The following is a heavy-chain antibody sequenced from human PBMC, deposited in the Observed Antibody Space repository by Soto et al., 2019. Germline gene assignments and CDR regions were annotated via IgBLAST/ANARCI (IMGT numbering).Heavy chain of an antibody. J-gene: IGHJ6*02. CDR2: ISWNSGSI. CDR3: AKDSDSSGCCGMDV. CDR1: GFTFSIYT. V-gene: IGHV3-9*01. D-gene: IGHD6-19*01. Sequence: GGSLRLSCAASGFTFSIYTMNWVRQAPGKGLEWVSGISWNSGSIGYADSVKGRFTISRDNAKNSLYLQMNSLRAEDTALYYCAKDSDSSGCCGMDVWGQGTTVTVSS.